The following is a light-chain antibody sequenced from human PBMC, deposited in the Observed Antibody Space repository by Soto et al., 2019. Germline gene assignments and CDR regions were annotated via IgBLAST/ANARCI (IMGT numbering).Light chain of an antibody. CDR2: AAS. Sequence: DIQMTQSPSSLSASEGDRVTITCRASQSISSYLNWYQQKPGKAPNLLIYAASSLQSGVPSRFRGSGSGTDFTLTISSLQPEDFATYYCQQSYSTPRTFGQGTKVEIK. J-gene: IGKJ1*01. V-gene: IGKV1-39*01. CDR1: QSISSY. CDR3: QQSYSTPRT.